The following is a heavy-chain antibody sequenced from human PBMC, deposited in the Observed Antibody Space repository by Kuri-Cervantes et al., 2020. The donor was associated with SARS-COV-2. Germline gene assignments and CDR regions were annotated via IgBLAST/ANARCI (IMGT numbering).Heavy chain of an antibody. D-gene: IGHD6-13*01. Sequence: GGSLRLSCVASGFTFSGSAMHWVRQASGKGLEWVGRIRSKANSYATAYAASVKGRFTISRDDSKSIAYLQMNSLKTEDTAVYYCTREIAAAGRYYYYGMDVWGQGTTVTVSS. CDR3: TREIAAAGRYYYYGMDV. V-gene: IGHV3-73*01. CDR1: GFTFSGSA. J-gene: IGHJ6*02. CDR2: IRSKANSYAT.